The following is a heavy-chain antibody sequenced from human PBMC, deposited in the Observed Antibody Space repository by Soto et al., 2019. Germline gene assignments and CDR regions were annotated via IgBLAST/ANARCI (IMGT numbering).Heavy chain of an antibody. V-gene: IGHV3-23*01. J-gene: IGHJ4*02. D-gene: IGHD3-16*02. CDR2: ISGSGGST. Sequence: GGSNRVSYAAAEFTISSYGMSWVRQNPGKGLEWVSAISGSGGSTYYADSVKGRFTISRDNSKNTLYLQMNSLRAEDTAVYYRAKLGGYAYICGSYRRHNFDDWGQGTLVTVSS. CDR1: EFTISSYG. CDR3: AKLGGYAYICGSYRRHNFDD.